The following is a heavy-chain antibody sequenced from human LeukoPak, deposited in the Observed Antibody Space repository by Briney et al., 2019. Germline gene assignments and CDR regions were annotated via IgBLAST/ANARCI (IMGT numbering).Heavy chain of an antibody. D-gene: IGHD3-3*01. V-gene: IGHV1-69*04. CDR3: ARTYTYHNWRTENNFWSGYYTS. CDR1: GGTFSSYA. Sequence: SVKVSCKASGGTFSSYAISWVRQAPGQGLEWMGRIIPILGIANYAQKFQGRVTITADKSTSTAYMELSSLRSEDTAVYYCARTYTYHNWRTENNFWSGYYTSWGQGTLVTVSS. CDR2: IIPILGIA. J-gene: IGHJ5*02.